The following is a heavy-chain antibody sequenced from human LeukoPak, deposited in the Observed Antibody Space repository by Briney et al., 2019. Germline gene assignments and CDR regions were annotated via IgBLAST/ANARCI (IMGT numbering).Heavy chain of an antibody. V-gene: IGHV4-34*01. CDR1: GGSFSGYY. J-gene: IGHJ6*03. Sequence: AETLSLTCAVYGGSFSGYYWSWIRQPPGKGLEWIGEINHSGSTNYNPSLKSRVTISVDTSKNQFSLKLSSVTAADTAGYYCARAGGAAAGRFYYYYYYMDVWGKGTTVTVSS. D-gene: IGHD6-13*01. CDR2: INHSGST. CDR3: ARAGGAAAGRFYYYYYYMDV.